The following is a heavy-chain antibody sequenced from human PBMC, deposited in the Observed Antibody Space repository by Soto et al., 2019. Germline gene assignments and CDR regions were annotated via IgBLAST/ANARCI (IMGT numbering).Heavy chain of an antibody. CDR3: ASSTYYDFWSGYPNYFDY. CDR1: GFTVSSNY. D-gene: IGHD3-3*01. V-gene: IGHV3-66*01. CDR2: IYSGGST. J-gene: IGHJ4*02. Sequence: PGGSLRLSCAASGFTVSSNYMSWVRQAPGKGLEWVSVIYSGGSTYYADSVKGRFTISRDNSKNTLYLQMNSLRAKDTALYYCASSTYYDFWSGYPNYFDYWGQGTLVTVSS.